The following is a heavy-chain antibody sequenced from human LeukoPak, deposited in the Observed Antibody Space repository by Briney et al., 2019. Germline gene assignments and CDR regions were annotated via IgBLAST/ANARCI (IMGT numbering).Heavy chain of an antibody. V-gene: IGHV3-23*01. CDR1: GFTFSSYA. CDR3: ARAGYQLLALYYFDY. Sequence: PGGSLRLSCAASGFTFSSYAMSWVRQAPGKGLEWVSAISGRGGSTYYADSVKGRFTISRDNSKNTLYLQMNSLRAEDTAVYYCARAGYQLLALYYFDYWGQGTLVTVSS. D-gene: IGHD2-2*01. CDR2: ISGRGGST. J-gene: IGHJ4*02.